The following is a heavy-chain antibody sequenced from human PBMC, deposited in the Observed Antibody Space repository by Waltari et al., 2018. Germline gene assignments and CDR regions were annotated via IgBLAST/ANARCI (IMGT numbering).Heavy chain of an antibody. CDR3: ATRLSILAFDV. Sequence: EVQLVQSGADVKKPGATVNSYCTAYGYSFPDYYIHWVKQAPGKGLEWMGHVAPEDGETVFAESFQGRLTMTADTSIDTAYMELSRLRFDDTAVYYCATRLSILAFDVWGQGTVVTVSS. D-gene: IGHD3-9*01. CDR1: GYSFPDYY. CDR2: VAPEDGET. V-gene: IGHV1-69-2*01. J-gene: IGHJ3*01.